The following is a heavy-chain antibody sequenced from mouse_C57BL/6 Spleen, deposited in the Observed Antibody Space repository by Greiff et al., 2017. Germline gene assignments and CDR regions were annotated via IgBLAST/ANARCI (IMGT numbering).Heavy chain of an antibody. CDR2: IYPGDGDT. Sequence: VQLQQSGPELVKPGASVKISCKASGYAFSSSWMNWVKQRPGKGLEWIGRIYPGDGDTNYNGKFKGKATLTADKSSSTAYMQLSSLTSEDSAVYFCARSYSNHAMDYWGQGTSVTVSS. V-gene: IGHV1-82*01. CDR3: ARSYSNHAMDY. CDR1: GYAFSSSW. J-gene: IGHJ4*01. D-gene: IGHD2-5*01.